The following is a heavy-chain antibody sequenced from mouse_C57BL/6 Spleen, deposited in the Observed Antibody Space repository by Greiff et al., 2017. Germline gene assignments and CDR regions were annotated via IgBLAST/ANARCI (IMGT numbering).Heavy chain of an antibody. J-gene: IGHJ2*01. D-gene: IGHD2-3*01. CDR1: GYTFTSYW. CDR3: ARYDGYPYLDY. V-gene: IGHV1-64*01. Sequence: QVQLQQPGAELVKPGASVKLSCKASGYTFTSYWMHWVKQRPGQGLEWIGMIHPNSGSTNYNEKFKSKATLTVDKSSSTAYMQLSSLTSEDSAVYYCARYDGYPYLDYWGQGTTLTVSS. CDR2: IHPNSGST.